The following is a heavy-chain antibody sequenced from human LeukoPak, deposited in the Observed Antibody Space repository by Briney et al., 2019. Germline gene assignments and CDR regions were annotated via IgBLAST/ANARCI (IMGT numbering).Heavy chain of an antibody. D-gene: IGHD2-2*01. CDR3: ARDLFQVVPAAMGLGAFDI. Sequence: GASAKVSCKASGYTFTSYGISWVRQAPGQGLEGRGWIRAYNGNTNFAQTLPGRVTMTPDTSTSTAYMELRSLRSDDTAVYYCARDLFQVVPAAMGLGAFDIWGQGTMVTVSS. CDR2: IRAYNGNT. J-gene: IGHJ3*02. CDR1: GYTFTSYG. V-gene: IGHV1-18*04.